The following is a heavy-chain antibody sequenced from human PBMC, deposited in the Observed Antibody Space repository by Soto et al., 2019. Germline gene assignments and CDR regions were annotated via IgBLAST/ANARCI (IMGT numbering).Heavy chain of an antibody. CDR1: VFTFSSYS. CDR2: FRTGGDDATT. V-gene: IGHV3-23*01. J-gene: IGHJ4*02. D-gene: IGHD3-10*01. CDR3: AKKANSGQGSQYFDN. Sequence: PWGSLRISCASSVFTFSSYSMSWVRQAPGKGLEWVSGFRTGGDDATTYYADSVKGRFTISRDNSKNMLFLQMNSLRAEDTAIYYCAKKANSGQGSQYFDNWGQGTMVTVSS.